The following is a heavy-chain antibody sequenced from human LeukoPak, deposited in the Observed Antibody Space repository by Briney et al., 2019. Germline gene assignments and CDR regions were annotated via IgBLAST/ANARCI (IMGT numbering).Heavy chain of an antibody. CDR2: IKSKTDGGTT. J-gene: IGHJ4*02. V-gene: IGHV3-15*01. CDR3: STTYYYDSSEGY. Sequence: GSLRLSCAASGFTFSSYWMSWVRQAPGKGLEWVGRIKSKTDGGTTDYAAPVKGRFTISRDDSKNTLYLQMNSLKTEDTAVYYCSTTYYYDSSEGYWGQGTLVTVSS. CDR1: GFTFSSYW. D-gene: IGHD3-22*01.